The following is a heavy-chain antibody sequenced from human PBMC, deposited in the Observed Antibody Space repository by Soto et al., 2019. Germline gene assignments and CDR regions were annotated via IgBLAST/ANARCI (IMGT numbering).Heavy chain of an antibody. D-gene: IGHD2-2*01. CDR1: GGTFSSYA. Sequence: SVKVSCKASGGTFSSYAISWVRQAPGQGLEWMGGIIPIFGTANYAQKFQGRVTITADESTSTAYMELSSLRSEDTAVYYCARGYCSSTSCYRSYYYGMDVWGQGTKGTVSS. CDR2: IIPIFGTA. J-gene: IGHJ6*02. V-gene: IGHV1-69*13. CDR3: ARGYCSSTSCYRSYYYGMDV.